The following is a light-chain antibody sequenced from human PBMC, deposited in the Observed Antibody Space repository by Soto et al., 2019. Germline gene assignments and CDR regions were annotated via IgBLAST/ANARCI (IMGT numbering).Light chain of an antibody. Sequence: EIVMTQSPVTLSVSPGERATLSCRASQSVTNSYLAWYQQKPGQAPRLLIYGASTRATGIPARFSGSGSGTEFTLIISSLQSEDSAVYYCQQYNSWLWTFGQGTKVDIK. J-gene: IGKJ1*01. CDR1: QSVTNSY. V-gene: IGKV3-15*01. CDR2: GAS. CDR3: QQYNSWLWT.